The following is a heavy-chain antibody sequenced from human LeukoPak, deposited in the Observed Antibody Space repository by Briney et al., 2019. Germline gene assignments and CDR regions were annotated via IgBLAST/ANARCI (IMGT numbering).Heavy chain of an antibody. J-gene: IGHJ4*02. V-gene: IGHV3-11*01. CDR2: ISSSGSTI. CDR3: ARDDGVVVPAAIADY. CDR1: GFTFSDYY. D-gene: IGHD2-2*01. Sequence: GGSLRLSCAASGFTFSDYYMSWIRQAPGKGLEWVSYISSSGSTIYYADSVKGRFTISRDNAKNSLYLQMNSLRAEDTAVYYCARDDGVVVPAAIADYWGQGTLVTVSS.